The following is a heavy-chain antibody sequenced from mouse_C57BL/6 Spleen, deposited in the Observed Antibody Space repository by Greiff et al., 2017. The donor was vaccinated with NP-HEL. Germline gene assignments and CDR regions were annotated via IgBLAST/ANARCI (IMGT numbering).Heavy chain of an antibody. V-gene: IGHV1-59*01. CDR3: ARTRTGTGGYFDV. CDR1: GYTFTSYW. Sequence: VQLQQPGAELVRPGTSVKLSCKASGYTFTSYWMHWVKQRPGQGLEWIGVIDPSDSYTNYNQKFKGKATLTVDTSSSTAYMQLSSLTSEDSAVYYCARTRTGTGGYFDVWGTGTTVTVSS. CDR2: IDPSDSYT. D-gene: IGHD4-1*01. J-gene: IGHJ1*03.